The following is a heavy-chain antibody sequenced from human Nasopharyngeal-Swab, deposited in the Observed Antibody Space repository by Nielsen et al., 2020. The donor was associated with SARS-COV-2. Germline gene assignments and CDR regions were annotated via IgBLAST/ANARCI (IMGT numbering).Heavy chain of an antibody. D-gene: IGHD3-16*01. CDR1: GFTFSNYW. J-gene: IGHJ4*02. CDR2: IKHDGSGT. Sequence: GGSLKISCVASGFTFSNYWMYWVRQAPGKGLVWVSRIKHDGSGTKYADSVKGRFTISRDNAKNTLYLHMNSLTAEDTAVYYCTRDFGMATFDSWGQGTLVTVSS. CDR3: TRDFGMATFDS. V-gene: IGHV3-74*03.